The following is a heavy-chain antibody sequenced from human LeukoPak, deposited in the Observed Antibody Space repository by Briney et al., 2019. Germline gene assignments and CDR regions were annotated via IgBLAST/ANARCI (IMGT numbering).Heavy chain of an antibody. CDR2: IIPSGGTT. D-gene: IGHD6-19*01. Sequence: GRSLRLSCAASGFTFSNYAMHWVRQAPGKGLEWVSGIIPSGGTTYYADSVKGRFTISRDNSKNTLYLQMNSLRAEDTAVYYCAKRAGIAVAGTDYWGQGTLVTVSS. V-gene: IGHV3-23*01. J-gene: IGHJ4*02. CDR3: AKRAGIAVAGTDY. CDR1: GFTFSNYA.